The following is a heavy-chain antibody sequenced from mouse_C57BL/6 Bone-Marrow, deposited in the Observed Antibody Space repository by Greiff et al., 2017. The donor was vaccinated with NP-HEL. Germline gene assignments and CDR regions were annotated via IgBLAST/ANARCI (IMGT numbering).Heavy chain of an antibody. CDR1: GFTFSDYG. D-gene: IGHD2-5*01. CDR2: IRSGSSTI. CDR3: ARSDSNYVPWFAY. V-gene: IGHV5-17*03. Sequence: EVMLVESGGGLVKPGGSLKLSCAASGFTFSDYGMHWVRQAPEKGLEWVAYIRSGSSTIYYADTVKGRFTISRDNAKNTLYLQMRRLKSEDTAMYYCARSDSNYVPWFAYWGQGTLVTVAA. J-gene: IGHJ3*01.